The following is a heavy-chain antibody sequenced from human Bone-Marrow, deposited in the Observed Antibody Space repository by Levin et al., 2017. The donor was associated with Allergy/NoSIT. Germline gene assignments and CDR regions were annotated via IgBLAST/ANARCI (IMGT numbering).Heavy chain of an antibody. CDR3: AKVDSSGWYEKLDY. J-gene: IGHJ4*02. CDR2: ISGNDGGT. CDR1: GFTFSDYA. D-gene: IGHD6-19*01. Sequence: ETLSLTCAASGFTFSDYAMSWVRQAPGKGLEWVSTISGNDGGTHYAESVKGRFTISRDNSRNTLSLQMHSLRTEATAVYYCAKVDSSGWYEKLDYWGQGSLVTVSS. V-gene: IGHV3-23*01.